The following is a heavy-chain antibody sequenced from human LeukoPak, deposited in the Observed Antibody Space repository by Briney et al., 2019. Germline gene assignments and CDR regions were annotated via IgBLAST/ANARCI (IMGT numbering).Heavy chain of an antibody. J-gene: IGHJ4*02. CDR1: GFTISTYA. CDR3: ARVDYYGSGSYYADY. D-gene: IGHD3-10*01. V-gene: IGHV4-30-4*08. Sequence: LRLSCAASGFTISTYAMTWVRQAPGKGLEWIGYIYYSGSTYYNPSLKSRVTISVDTSKNQFSLKLSSVTAADTAVYYCARVDYYGSGSYYADYWGQGTLVTVSS. CDR2: IYYSGST.